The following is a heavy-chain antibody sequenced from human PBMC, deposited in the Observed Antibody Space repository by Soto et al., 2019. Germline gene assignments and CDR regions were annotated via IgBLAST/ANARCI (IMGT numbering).Heavy chain of an antibody. Sequence: EVKLLESGGGLVQPGGSLRLSCSASGFTFSNYAMRWVRQAPGKGLQWVSFISGSGTTTYYADSVKGRFTISRDNSKNTLYLQMTRLTAEDTAVYYCAKDFQFDFDYWGQGTLVTVSS. V-gene: IGHV3-23*01. CDR2: ISGSGTTT. CDR1: GFTFSNYA. D-gene: IGHD3-16*01. J-gene: IGHJ4*02. CDR3: AKDFQFDFDY.